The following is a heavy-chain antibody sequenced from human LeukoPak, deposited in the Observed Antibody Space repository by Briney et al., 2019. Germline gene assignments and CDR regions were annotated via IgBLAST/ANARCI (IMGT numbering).Heavy chain of an antibody. V-gene: IGHV3-7*01. Sequence: GGSLRLSCAASGFTFNTYWMSWVRQAPGKGLEWVANIKQDGSEKYYVDSVKGRFAISRDNAKNSLYLQMNSLRAEDTAVYYCAREGGFDILTGYRLFYYFDYWGQGTLVTVSS. CDR1: GFTFNTYW. J-gene: IGHJ4*02. CDR2: IKQDGSEK. CDR3: AREGGFDILTGYRLFYYFDY. D-gene: IGHD3-9*01.